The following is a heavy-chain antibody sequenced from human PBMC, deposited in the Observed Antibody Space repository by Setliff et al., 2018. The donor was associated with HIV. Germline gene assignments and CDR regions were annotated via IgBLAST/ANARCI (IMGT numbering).Heavy chain of an antibody. V-gene: IGHV3-11*04. Sequence: NPSETLSLTCAVSGYSISSSYYWGWIRQPPGKGLEWVSAISGSGGSTYYADSVKGRFTISRDNAKNSLYLQMNSLRADDTAVYYCARDALIVVVPAAIGFDPWGQGTLVTVSS. D-gene: IGHD2-2*02. CDR2: ISGSGGST. CDR1: GYSISSSYY. J-gene: IGHJ5*02. CDR3: ARDALIVVVPAAIGFDP.